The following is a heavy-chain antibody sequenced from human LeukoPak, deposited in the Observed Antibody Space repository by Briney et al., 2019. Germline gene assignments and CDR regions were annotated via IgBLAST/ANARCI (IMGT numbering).Heavy chain of an antibody. D-gene: IGHD1-26*01. CDR1: GGSISSGSYY. J-gene: IGHJ6*03. CDR3: ARNPPELYYYYYMDV. V-gene: IGHV4-61*02. CDR2: IYTSGST. Sequence: SQSLSLTCTVSGGSISSGSYYWSWIRQPAGKGLEWIGRIYTSGSTNYNPSLKSRVTISVDTSKNQFSLKLSSVTAADTAVYYCARNPPELYYYYYMDVWGKGTTVTVSS.